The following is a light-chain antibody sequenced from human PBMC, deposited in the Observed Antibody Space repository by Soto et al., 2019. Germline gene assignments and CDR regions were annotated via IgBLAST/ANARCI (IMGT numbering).Light chain of an antibody. CDR3: AAWDDSLNGFV. V-gene: IGLV1-44*01. CDR2: ADN. Sequence: QSVLTQPPSASGTPGQRVSISCSGSSSNIGSNSVQWHQQLPGTAPNLLIYADNQRPSGVPDRFSGSKSGTSASLAITGLQSGDEADYYCAAWDDSLNGFVFGTGTQLTV. J-gene: IGLJ1*01. CDR1: SSNIGSNS.